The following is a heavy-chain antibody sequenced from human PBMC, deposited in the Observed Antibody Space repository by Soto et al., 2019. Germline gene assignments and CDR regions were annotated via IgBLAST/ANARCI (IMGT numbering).Heavy chain of an antibody. CDR3: ARRYGSFFDI. CDR1: GAFISSSYY. CDR2: IYYSGST. J-gene: IGHJ3*02. Sequence: PSETLSLTCTVSGAFISSSYYWSWIRQPPGKGLEWIGYIYYSGSTNYNPSLKSRVTISVDTSKNQFSLKLSSVTAADTAVYYCARRYGSFFDIWGQGTMVTVSS. D-gene: IGHD3-10*01. V-gene: IGHV4-59*08.